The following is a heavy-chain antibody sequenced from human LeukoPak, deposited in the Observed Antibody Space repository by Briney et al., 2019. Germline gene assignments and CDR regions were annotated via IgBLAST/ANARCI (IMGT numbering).Heavy chain of an antibody. CDR3: ARQSGRWPAFEI. CDR1: GDSNSNYY. Sequence: SETLSLTCTVSGDSNSNYYWNWIRQPPGKGLEWIGYIYYTGSSKYNPSLKSRVTMSVDPSKNQFSLRMSTVTAAGTGVYFCARQSGRWPAFEIWGQGATVIVSA. J-gene: IGHJ3*02. CDR2: IYYTGSS. V-gene: IGHV4-59*08. D-gene: IGHD5-24*01.